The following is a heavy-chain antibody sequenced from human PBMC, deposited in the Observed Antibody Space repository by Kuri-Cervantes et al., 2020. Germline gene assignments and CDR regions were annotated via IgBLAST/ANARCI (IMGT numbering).Heavy chain of an antibody. CDR1: GYRFTDYW. D-gene: IGHD6-19*01. CDR3: ARGGMEVAALNWFDP. CDR2: IYPGDSDT. Sequence: GESLKISCKASGYRFTDYWIGWVRQMPGKGLEWMGIIYPGDSDTRYSPSFQGQVTISADKSISTAYLQWSSLKASDTAMYYCARGGMEVAALNWFDPWGQGTLVTVSS. J-gene: IGHJ5*02. V-gene: IGHV5-51*01.